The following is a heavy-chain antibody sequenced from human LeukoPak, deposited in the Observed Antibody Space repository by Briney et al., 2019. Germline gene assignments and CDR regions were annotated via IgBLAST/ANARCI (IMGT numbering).Heavy chain of an antibody. D-gene: IGHD3-10*01. J-gene: IGHJ4*02. CDR3: ARGYGSGSYNNFTH. CDR1: GYSISSGYY. V-gene: IGHV4-61*01. CDR2: IHYTGST. Sequence: PSGTLSLTCTVSGYSISSGYYWAWIRQPPGKGLEWIGYIHYTGSTDYNPSLKSRVTISVDTSKNQFSLNLSSVTAADTAVYYCARGYGSGSYNNFTHWGQGILVTVSS.